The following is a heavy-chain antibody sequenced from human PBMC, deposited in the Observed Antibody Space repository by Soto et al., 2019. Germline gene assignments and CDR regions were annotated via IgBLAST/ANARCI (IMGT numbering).Heavy chain of an antibody. D-gene: IGHD6-13*01. J-gene: IGHJ4*02. Sequence: GSGPTLVNPTQTLTLTCTFSGFSLSTSGMCVSWIRQPPGKALEWLALIDWDDDKYYSTSLKTRLTISKDTSKNQVVLTMTNMDPVDTATYYCARMRAPQLIAAAGYDYWGQGTLVTVSS. V-gene: IGHV2-70*01. CDR1: GFSLSTSGMC. CDR2: IDWDDDK. CDR3: ARMRAPQLIAAAGYDY.